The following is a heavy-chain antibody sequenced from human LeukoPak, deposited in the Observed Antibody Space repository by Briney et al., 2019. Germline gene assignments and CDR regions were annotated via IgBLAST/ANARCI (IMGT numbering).Heavy chain of an antibody. D-gene: IGHD3-22*01. CDR2: IYSGGST. CDR3: ARGQYYYDSSGYVPAYYYYYYMDV. J-gene: IGHJ6*03. Sequence: PGGSLRLSCAASGFTVSSNYMCWVRQAPGKGLEWVSVIYSGGSTYYADSVKGRFTISRDNSKNTLYLQMNSLRAEDTAVYYCARGQYYYDSSGYVPAYYYYYYMDVWGKGTTVTISS. CDR1: GFTVSSNY. V-gene: IGHV3-66*01.